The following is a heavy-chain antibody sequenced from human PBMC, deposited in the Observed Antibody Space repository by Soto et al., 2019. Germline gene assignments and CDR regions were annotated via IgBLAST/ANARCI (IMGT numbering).Heavy chain of an antibody. CDR3: ARSEDYYYGMDV. J-gene: IGHJ6*02. Sequence: QPGGSLRLSCAASGFTFSSYEMNWVRRAPGKGLEWVSFITSRGSAIYYADSVKGRFTISRDNAKNSLYLQMNSLRAEDTAVYYCARSEDYYYGMDVWGQGTTVTVSS. CDR2: ITSRGSAI. CDR1: GFTFSSYE. V-gene: IGHV3-48*03.